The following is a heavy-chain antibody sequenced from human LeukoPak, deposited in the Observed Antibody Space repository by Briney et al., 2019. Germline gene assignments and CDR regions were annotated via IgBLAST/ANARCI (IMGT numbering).Heavy chain of an antibody. V-gene: IGHV3-48*01. CDR3: ARDYVYAFDY. J-gene: IGHJ4*02. Sequence: GGSLRLSCAASGFSFSSYSMNWVRQAPGKGLEWVSYISGSGNAKHYTDSVKGRFTISRDNAENALYLQMNSLRVEDTAVYFCARDYVYAFDYWGQGTLVTVSS. CDR2: ISGSGNAK. D-gene: IGHD2/OR15-2a*01. CDR1: GFSFSSYS.